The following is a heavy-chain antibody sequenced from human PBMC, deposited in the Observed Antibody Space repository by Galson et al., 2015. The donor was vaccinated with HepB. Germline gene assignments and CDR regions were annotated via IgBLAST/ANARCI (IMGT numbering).Heavy chain of an antibody. CDR1: GYTLTELS. CDR3: ATVLGEAEALSGSSSGWNHYYFDY. V-gene: IGHV1-24*01. J-gene: IGHJ4*02. Sequence: SVKVSCKVSGYTLTELSMHWVRQAPGKGLEWMGGFDPEDGETIYAQKFQGRVTMTEDTSTDTAYMELSSLRSEDTAVYYCATVLGEAEALSGSSSGWNHYYFDYWGQGTLVTVSS. D-gene: IGHD6-19*01. CDR2: FDPEDGET.